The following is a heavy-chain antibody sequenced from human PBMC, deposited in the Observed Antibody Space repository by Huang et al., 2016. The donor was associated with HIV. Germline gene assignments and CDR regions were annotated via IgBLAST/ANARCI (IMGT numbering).Heavy chain of an antibody. CDR2: MYYSGST. CDR1: GGSISGHY. V-gene: IGHV4-59*11. Sequence: QVQLQESGPGLVKPSETLSLACTVSGGSISGHYWSWIRQPPGKGLEWSGSMYYSGSTKYNPALERRVTIAVDTSKNQFSLRLSSVTATDTAVYYCARDKNYFDPWGQGTLVTVSS. D-gene: IGHD1-7*01. CDR3: ARDKNYFDP. J-gene: IGHJ5*02.